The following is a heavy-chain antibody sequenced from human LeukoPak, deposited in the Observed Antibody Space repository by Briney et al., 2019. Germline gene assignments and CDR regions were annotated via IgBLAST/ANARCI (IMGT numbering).Heavy chain of an antibody. CDR1: GFTFSDYY. Sequence: PGGSLRLSCAASGFTFSDYYMSWIRQAPGKGLEWVSYISSSGSTIYYADSVKGRFTISRDNAKNSLYLQMNSLRAEDTAVYYCARGVQYYDILTGLDAFDIWGQGTMVTVSS. V-gene: IGHV3-11*01. J-gene: IGHJ3*02. D-gene: IGHD3-9*01. CDR2: ISSSGSTI. CDR3: ARGVQYYDILTGLDAFDI.